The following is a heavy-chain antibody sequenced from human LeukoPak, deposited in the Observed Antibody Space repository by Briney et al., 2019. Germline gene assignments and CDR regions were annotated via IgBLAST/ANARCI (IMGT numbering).Heavy chain of an antibody. V-gene: IGHV3-23*01. CDR2: ISGSGGST. CDR3: AKDLKDYYYDSSGHDY. CDR1: GFTFSSYA. Sequence: GGSLRLSCAASGFTFSSYAMSWVRQAPGKGLEWVSAISGSGGSTYYADSVKGRFTISRDNSKNTLYLQMNSLRAEDTAVYYCAKDLKDYYYDSSGHDYWGQGTLVTVSS. D-gene: IGHD3-22*01. J-gene: IGHJ4*02.